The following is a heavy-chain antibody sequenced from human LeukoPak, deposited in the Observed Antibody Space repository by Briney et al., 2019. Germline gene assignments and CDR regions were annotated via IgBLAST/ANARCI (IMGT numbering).Heavy chain of an antibody. CDR1: GGSISSGSYY. CDR2: IYTSGST. V-gene: IGHV4-61*02. Sequence: PSQTLSLTCTVSGGSISSGSYYWSWIRQPAGKGLEWIGRIYTSGSTNYNPSLKSRVTISVDTSKNQFSLKLSSVTAADTAVYYCARESPYYRNYYDSSGYYRGAFDIWGQGTMVTVSS. CDR3: ARESPYYRNYYDSSGYYRGAFDI. D-gene: IGHD3-22*01. J-gene: IGHJ3*02.